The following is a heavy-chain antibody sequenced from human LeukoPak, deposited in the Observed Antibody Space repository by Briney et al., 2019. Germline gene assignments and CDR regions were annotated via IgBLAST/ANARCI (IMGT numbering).Heavy chain of an antibody. J-gene: IGHJ4*02. CDR2: IYYSGST. CDR3: ARVNYSSSWYGTFDY. D-gene: IGHD6-13*01. CDR1: GGSISSSSYY. V-gene: IGHV4-39*07. Sequence: SETLSLTCTVSGGSISSSSYYWGWIRQPPGKGLEWIGSIYYSGSTYYNPSLKSRVTISVDTSKNQFSLKLSSVTAADTAVYYCARVNYSSSWYGTFDYWGQGTLVTVSS.